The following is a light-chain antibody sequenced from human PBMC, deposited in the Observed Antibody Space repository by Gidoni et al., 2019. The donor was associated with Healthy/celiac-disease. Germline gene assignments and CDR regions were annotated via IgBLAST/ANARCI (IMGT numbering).Light chain of an antibody. J-gene: IGKJ4*02. V-gene: IGKV3-11*01. CDR3: QQRSNWPPALT. CDR2: DAS. Sequence: DIVLTQSPATLSLSPGERATLSCRASQSVSSYLDWYQQKPGQAHRLLIYDASNRATGIPARFSGSGSGTDFTLTISSLEPEDFAVYYCQQRSNWPPALTFGGGTKVEIK. CDR1: QSVSSY.